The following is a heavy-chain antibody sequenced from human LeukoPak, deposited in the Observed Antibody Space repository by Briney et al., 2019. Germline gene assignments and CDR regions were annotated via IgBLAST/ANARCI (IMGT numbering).Heavy chain of an antibody. CDR3: AKDSWELLTDPYFDY. CDR1: GFTFSSHG. J-gene: IGHJ4*02. D-gene: IGHD1-26*01. Sequence: GGSLRLSCAASGFTFSSHGMNWVRQAPGKGLEWVSGISPSGGITYYADSVKGRFTISRDNSKNTLYLQMNSLRAEDTAVYYCAKDSWELLTDPYFDYWGQGTLVTVSS. CDR2: ISPSGGIT. V-gene: IGHV3-23*01.